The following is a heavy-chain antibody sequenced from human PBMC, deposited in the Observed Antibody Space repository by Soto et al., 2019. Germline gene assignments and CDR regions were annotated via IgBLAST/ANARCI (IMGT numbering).Heavy chain of an antibody. Sequence: GGSLRLSCAASGFTFSSYDMHWVRQPTGKGLEWVSGIASTGDTYYPGSVKGRFTISRENAKNSVYLQMNSLRAGDTAVYYCVRAVWFGELLYDYWGQGTLVTVSS. CDR2: IASTGDT. D-gene: IGHD3-10*01. CDR3: VRAVWFGELLYDY. J-gene: IGHJ4*02. CDR1: GFTFSSYD. V-gene: IGHV3-13*04.